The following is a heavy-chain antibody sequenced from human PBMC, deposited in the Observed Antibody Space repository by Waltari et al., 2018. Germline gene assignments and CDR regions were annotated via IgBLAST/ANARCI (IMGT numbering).Heavy chain of an antibody. Sequence: EVQLVESGGGLIQPGGSLRLSCAASGFTVSSNYMSWVRQAPGKGLEWVSVINSGGSTYYADSVKGRFTISRDNSKNTLYLQMNSLRAEDTAVYYCAREFRAHGSGSYYIDYWGQGTLVTVSS. CDR2: INSGGST. CDR1: GFTVSSNY. J-gene: IGHJ4*02. CDR3: AREFRAHGSGSYYIDY. V-gene: IGHV3-53*01. D-gene: IGHD3-10*01.